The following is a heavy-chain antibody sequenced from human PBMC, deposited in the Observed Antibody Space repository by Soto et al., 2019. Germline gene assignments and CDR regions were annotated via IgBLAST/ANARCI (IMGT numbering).Heavy chain of an antibody. J-gene: IGHJ3*02. CDR1: EFTVSGHA. Sequence: EVQVLESGGGLVQPGGSLRLSCEGSEFTVSGHAMTWIRQAPGKGPEWVSTITADGGTYYADSVKGRFAMSRDTSENTLYLQMNSLGAEETAAYYCARHVSCSVGSCQYDAFAIRGQGTMVTVSS. CDR2: ITADGGT. D-gene: IGHD2-15*01. V-gene: IGHV3-23*01. CDR3: ARHVSCSVGSCQYDAFAI.